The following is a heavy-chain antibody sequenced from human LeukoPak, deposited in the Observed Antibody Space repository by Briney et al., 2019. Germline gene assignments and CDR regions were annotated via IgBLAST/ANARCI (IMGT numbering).Heavy chain of an antibody. Sequence: PSETLSLTCVVYGGSFSGYYWSWIRQPPGKGLEWIGYIYYSGSTNYNPSLKSRVTISVDTSKNQFSLKLSSVTAADTAVYYCARGSLYDSSVFDYWGQGTLVTVSS. CDR2: IYYSGST. CDR3: ARGSLYDSSVFDY. J-gene: IGHJ4*02. V-gene: IGHV4-59*01. CDR1: GGSFSGYY. D-gene: IGHD3-22*01.